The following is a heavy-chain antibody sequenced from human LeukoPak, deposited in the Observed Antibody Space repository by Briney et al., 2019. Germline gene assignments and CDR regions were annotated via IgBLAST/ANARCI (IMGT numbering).Heavy chain of an antibody. D-gene: IGHD4-17*01. J-gene: IGHJ3*02. Sequence: PGGSLRLSCAASGFTFSSNSMNWVRQAPGKGLEWVSSISSSSSYIYYADSVKGRFTISRDNAKNSLYLQMNSLRAEDTAVYYCARRNGADDVFDIWGQGTMVTVSS. CDR1: GFTFSSNS. V-gene: IGHV3-21*01. CDR2: ISSSSSYI. CDR3: ARRNGADDVFDI.